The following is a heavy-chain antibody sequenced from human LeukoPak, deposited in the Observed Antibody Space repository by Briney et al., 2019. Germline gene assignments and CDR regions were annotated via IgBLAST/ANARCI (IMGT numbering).Heavy chain of an antibody. V-gene: IGHV5-51*01. CDR1: GYSFTSHW. CDR2: IYPDDSDT. Sequence: GESLKISCKGFGYSFTSHWIGWVRQMPGKGLEWMGIIYPDDSDTRYSPSFQGQVTISADKSSSTAYLQWSSLKASDTAMYYCARLSGPTVTTSFDYWGQGTLVTVSS. D-gene: IGHD4-11*01. J-gene: IGHJ4*02. CDR3: ARLSGPTVTTSFDY.